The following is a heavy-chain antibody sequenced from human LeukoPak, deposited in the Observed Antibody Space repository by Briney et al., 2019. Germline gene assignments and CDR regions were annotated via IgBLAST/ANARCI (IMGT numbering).Heavy chain of an antibody. CDR3: ARGSSPYYMDV. Sequence: SETLSLTCTVSGGSISSGGYYWSWIRQHPGKGLEWIGYIYYSGSTYYNPSLKSRVTISVDTSKNQFSLKLSSVTAADTAVYYCARGSSPYYMDVWGKGTTVTVSS. CDR1: GGSISSGGYY. CDR2: IYYSGST. V-gene: IGHV4-31*03. J-gene: IGHJ6*03. D-gene: IGHD2-2*01.